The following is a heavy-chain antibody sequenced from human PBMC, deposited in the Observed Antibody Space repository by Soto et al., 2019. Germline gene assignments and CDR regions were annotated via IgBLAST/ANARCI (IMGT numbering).Heavy chain of an antibody. J-gene: IGHJ5*01. CDR2: IYKSATT. D-gene: IGHD2-15*01. CDR3: ARGRYCLTGRCFPNWFDS. Sequence: QVQLLESGPGLVKPSQTLSLTCSVSGDSISTVDYFWAWVRQPPGQALEYIGYIYKSATTYYNPSFESRVAISLDTSKSQFSLNVTSLTAADTAVYFCARGRYCLTGRCFPNWFDSWRQGTLVTVSS. CDR1: GDSISTVDYF. V-gene: IGHV4-30-4*01.